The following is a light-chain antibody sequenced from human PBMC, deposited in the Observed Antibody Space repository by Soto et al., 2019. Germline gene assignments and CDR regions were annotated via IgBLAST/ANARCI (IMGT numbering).Light chain of an antibody. V-gene: IGLV1-47*01. Sequence: QSVLTQPPSVSGTPGQRVTISCSGGISNIGTNYVHWFQQLPGTAPNVLSNRDNQRPSGVPDRFSGSKSGTSASLAISGLQSEDEAEYYCAAWDDTVRSYVFGTGTKLTVL. CDR3: AAWDDTVRSYV. J-gene: IGLJ1*01. CDR1: ISNIGTNY. CDR2: RDN.